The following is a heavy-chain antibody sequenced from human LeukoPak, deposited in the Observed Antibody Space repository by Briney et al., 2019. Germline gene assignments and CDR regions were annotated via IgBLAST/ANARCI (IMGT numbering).Heavy chain of an antibody. CDR3: ARLESQVFDY. V-gene: IGHV3-7*01. Sequence: PGGSLRLSCAASGFPFSSYWMSWVRQAPGKGLEWVANIKQDGSEKYYVDSVKGRFTISRDNAKNSLYLQMNSLRAEDTAVYYCARLESQVFDYWGQGTLVTVSS. CDR1: GFPFSSYW. D-gene: IGHD1-1*01. CDR2: IKQDGSEK. J-gene: IGHJ4*02.